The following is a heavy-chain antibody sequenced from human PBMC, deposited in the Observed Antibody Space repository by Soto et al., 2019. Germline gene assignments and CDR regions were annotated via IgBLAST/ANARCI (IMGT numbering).Heavy chain of an antibody. CDR1: GYTFTNYG. Sequence: QVQLVQSGTEVKKPGASVTVSCKTYGYTFTNYGISWGRQAPGQGPEGMGWISGYNGNTDYAQNLQGRVTMTTDTSTSTAYMELRSLRSDDTAVYYCARVRYCSGGSCHSNPLDYWGQGTLVTVSS. CDR3: ARVRYCSGGSCHSNPLDY. D-gene: IGHD2-15*01. CDR2: ISGYNGNT. V-gene: IGHV1-18*01. J-gene: IGHJ4*02.